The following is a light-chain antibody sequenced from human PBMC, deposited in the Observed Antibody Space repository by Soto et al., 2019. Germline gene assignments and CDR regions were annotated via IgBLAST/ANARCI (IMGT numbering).Light chain of an antibody. CDR1: QNIDSA. J-gene: IGKJ3*01. Sequence: DIQMTQSPATLSASVGDRVTITCRASQNIDSALAWYQKKPGTAPKPLIYKASTLASGVPSRFSGSGSGTQFPLPISSLQPDDVASYYCQQYSTSFFTFGPGTSVDLK. CDR2: KAS. CDR3: QQYSTSFFT. V-gene: IGKV1-5*03.